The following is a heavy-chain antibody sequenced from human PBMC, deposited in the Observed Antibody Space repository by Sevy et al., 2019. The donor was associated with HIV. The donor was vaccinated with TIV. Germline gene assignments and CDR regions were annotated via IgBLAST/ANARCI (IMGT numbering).Heavy chain of an antibody. CDR1: AYTFTTHW. D-gene: IGHD6-19*01. J-gene: IGHJ4*02. Sequence: RVESLKISCKGSAYTFTTHWIGWVRQMPGKGLEWMGIMSPGDSDPRYSPSFQGQVTMSVDKSVSTAYLQWHSLETSDTAIYYCARLDSYSIGWSPRYYFDYWGQGTLVTVSS. CDR2: MSPGDSDP. CDR3: ARLDSYSIGWSPRYYFDY. V-gene: IGHV5-51*01.